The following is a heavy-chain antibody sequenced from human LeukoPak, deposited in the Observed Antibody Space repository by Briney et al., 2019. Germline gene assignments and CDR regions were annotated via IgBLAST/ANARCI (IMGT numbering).Heavy chain of an antibody. J-gene: IGHJ4*02. V-gene: IGHV3-9*01. CDR2: IVWNSNSR. CDR3: ARDRVQYYDFWSGYSPLAFDY. D-gene: IGHD3-3*01. CDR1: GFRFDDHA. Sequence: PGGSLRLSCAASGFRFDDHAMHWVRQAPGKGLEWVSGIVWNSNSRGYADSVKGRFTISRDNAKNSLYLQMNSLRAEDTAVYYCARDRVQYYDFWSGYSPLAFDYWGQGTLVTVSS.